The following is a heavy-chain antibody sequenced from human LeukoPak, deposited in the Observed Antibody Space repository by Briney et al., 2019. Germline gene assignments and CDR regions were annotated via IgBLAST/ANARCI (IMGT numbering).Heavy chain of an antibody. CDR2: INHSGST. V-gene: IGHV4-34*01. CDR3: ARLPRYNIYFDWFGS. D-gene: IGHD3-9*01. Sequence: SETLSLTCAVYGGSFSGYYWSWIRQPPGKGLEWIGEINHSGSTNYNPSLKSRVTISVDTSKNQFSLKLSSVTAADTAVYYCARLPRYNIYFDWFGSWGQGTLVTVSS. CDR1: GGSFSGYY. J-gene: IGHJ5*01.